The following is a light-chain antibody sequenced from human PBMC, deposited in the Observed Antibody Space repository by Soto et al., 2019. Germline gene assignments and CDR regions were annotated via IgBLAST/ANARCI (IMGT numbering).Light chain of an antibody. CDR1: QSVSSN. V-gene: IGKV3-15*01. CDR2: GAS. CDR3: QQYNSWPPLT. Sequence: EIVMTQSPATLSLSPGERATLSCRASQSVSSNLAWYQQKPGQAPRLLIYGASTRATGIPAGFSGSGSGTAFTITISSLQSEDLAVYYCQQYNSWPPLTFGGGTKVEIK. J-gene: IGKJ4*01.